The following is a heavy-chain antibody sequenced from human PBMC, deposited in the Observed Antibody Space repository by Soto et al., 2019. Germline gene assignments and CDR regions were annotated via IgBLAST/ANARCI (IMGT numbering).Heavy chain of an antibody. CDR2: ISYDGSNK. CDR3: ARGTNSGSYYGDAFDI. D-gene: IGHD1-26*01. CDR1: GFTFSSYA. V-gene: IGHV3-30-3*01. Sequence: GGSLRLSCAASGFTFSSYAMHWVRQAPGKGLEWVAVISYDGSNKYYADSVKGRFTISRDNSKNTLYLQMNSLRAEDTAVYYCARGTNSGSYYGDAFDIWGQGTMVTVSS. J-gene: IGHJ3*02.